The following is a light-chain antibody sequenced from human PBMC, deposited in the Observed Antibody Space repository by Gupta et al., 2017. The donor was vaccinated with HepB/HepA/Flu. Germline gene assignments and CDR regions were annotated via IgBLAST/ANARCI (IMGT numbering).Light chain of an antibody. J-gene: IGLJ3*02. CDR2: EVS. CDR1: SSDVGSYNL. Sequence: QSALTQPASVSGSPGQSITISCTGTSSDVGSYNLVSWYQQHPGKAPKLMFYEVSKRPAGVSNRFSGSKAGNTASLTISGLQAEDEADYYCCSYAGSSTPVFGGGTKLTVL. V-gene: IGLV2-23*02. CDR3: CSYAGSSTPV.